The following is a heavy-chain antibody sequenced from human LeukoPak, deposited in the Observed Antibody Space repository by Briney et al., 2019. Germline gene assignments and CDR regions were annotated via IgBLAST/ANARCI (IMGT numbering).Heavy chain of an antibody. Sequence: PSQTLSLTCTVSGGSISSGSYYWGWIRQPPGKGLEWIGYIYYSGSTNYNPSLKSRVTISVDTSKNQFSLKLSSVTAADTAVYYCARSITYYYGSGSYYAAYYYYYMDVWGKGTTVTVSS. D-gene: IGHD3-10*01. CDR1: GGSISSGSYY. CDR2: IYYSGST. J-gene: IGHJ6*03. V-gene: IGHV4-61*01. CDR3: ARSITYYYGSGSYYAAYYYYYMDV.